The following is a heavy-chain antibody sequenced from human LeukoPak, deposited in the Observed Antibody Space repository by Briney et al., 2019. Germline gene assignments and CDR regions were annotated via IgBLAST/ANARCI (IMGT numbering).Heavy chain of an antibody. J-gene: IGHJ6*03. V-gene: IGHV4-38-2*01. CDR1: GYPINNAYY. Sequence: SETLSLTCGVSGYPINNAYYWVWIRQPPGKGLEWIGSLYHPDSTYYNPSLKSRVTMSVDTSRNQFSLRLSFVTAADTAVYYCARQYDSYFYYYLDLWGTGAAVTVSS. D-gene: IGHD2-2*01. CDR3: ARQYDSYFYYYLDL. CDR2: LYHPDST.